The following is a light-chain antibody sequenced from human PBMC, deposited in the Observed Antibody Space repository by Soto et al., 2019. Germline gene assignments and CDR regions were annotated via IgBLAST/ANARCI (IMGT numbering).Light chain of an antibody. CDR3: ISYTSGSTLYV. CDR1: NSDVGGYNY. Sequence: QSVLTQPASVSGSPGQSITISCTGTNSDVGGYNYVSWYQQYPGKAPKLMIYEVSNRPSGVSNRFSGSKSGNTASLTISGLQAEDEADYYCISYTSGSTLYVFGTGTKVTVL. CDR2: EVS. J-gene: IGLJ1*01. V-gene: IGLV2-14*01.